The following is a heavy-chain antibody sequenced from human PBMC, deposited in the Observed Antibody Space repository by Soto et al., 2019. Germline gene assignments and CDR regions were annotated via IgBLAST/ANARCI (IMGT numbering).Heavy chain of an antibody. J-gene: IGHJ4*02. CDR2: ISSSSSYT. CDR1: GFTFIDYS. V-gene: IGHV3-11*06. CDR3: ARDRLQGGYSSSWYGNDY. Sequence: XGSLRLSCAASGFTFIDYSMSWIRQAPGKGLEWVSYISSSSSYTNYADSVKGRFTISRDNAKNSLYLQMNSLRAEDTAVYYCARDRLQGGYSSSWYGNDYWGQGTLVTVSS. D-gene: IGHD6-13*01.